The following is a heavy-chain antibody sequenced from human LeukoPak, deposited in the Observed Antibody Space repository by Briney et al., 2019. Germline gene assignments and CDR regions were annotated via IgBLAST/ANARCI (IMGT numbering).Heavy chain of an antibody. J-gene: IGHJ4*02. Sequence: PGGSLRLPCAASGFTFSDYYMSWIRQAPGKGLEWVSYISSSGSTIYYADSVKGRFTISRDNAKNSLYLQMNSLRAEDTAVYYCARDDDYSNPTLDYWGQGTLVTVSS. CDR3: ARDDDYSNPTLDY. V-gene: IGHV3-11*01. CDR2: ISSSGSTI. D-gene: IGHD4-11*01. CDR1: GFTFSDYY.